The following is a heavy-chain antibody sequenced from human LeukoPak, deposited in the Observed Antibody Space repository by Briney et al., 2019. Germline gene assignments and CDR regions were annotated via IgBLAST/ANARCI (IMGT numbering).Heavy chain of an antibody. D-gene: IGHD6-25*01. CDR3: ARDLTVQAAAAIVYYFDY. CDR2: INPNSGDR. J-gene: IGHJ4*02. V-gene: IGHV1-2*02. Sequence: ASVKVSCKASGYTFTGYYMHWVRRALGQGLEWMGWINPNSGDRNYAQKFQGRVTMTRDTSISTAYMELSGLRSDDTAVYYCARDLTVQAAAAIVYYFDYWGQGTLVTVSS. CDR1: GYTFTGYY.